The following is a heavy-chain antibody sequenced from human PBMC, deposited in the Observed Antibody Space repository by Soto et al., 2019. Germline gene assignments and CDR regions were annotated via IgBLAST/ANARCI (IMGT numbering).Heavy chain of an antibody. V-gene: IGHV3-23*01. D-gene: IGHD2-2*01. CDR1: GFTFSSYA. J-gene: IGHJ3*02. CDR3: AKRAGHYQLRGAAAPLGAFDI. Sequence: GGSLRLSCAASGFTFSSYAMSWVRQAPGKGLEWVSAISGSGGSTYYADSVKGRFTISRDNSKNTLYLQMNSLRAEDTAVYYCAKRAGHYQLRGAAAPLGAFDIWGQGTMVTVSS. CDR2: ISGSGGST.